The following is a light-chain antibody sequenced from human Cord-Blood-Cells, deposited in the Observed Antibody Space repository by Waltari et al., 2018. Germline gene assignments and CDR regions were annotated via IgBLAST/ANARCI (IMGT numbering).Light chain of an antibody. CDR1: QGISSF. V-gene: IGKV1-9*01. Sequence: ILLTQSPSSLSASVGDSVTITCRASQGISSFLAWYQQKPGKAPKLLIYAASTLRSGVPSRFSGSGSGTDFTRTISSLQPEDFATYYCQQLNSYPPSIAFGQGTRLGIK. J-gene: IGKJ5*01. CDR2: AAS. CDR3: QQLNSYPPSIA.